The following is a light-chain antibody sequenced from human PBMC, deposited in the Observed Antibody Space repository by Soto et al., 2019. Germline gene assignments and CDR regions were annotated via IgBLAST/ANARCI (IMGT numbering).Light chain of an antibody. CDR2: AAS. CDR3: QQYNSWPPFT. CDR1: QSVSSK. J-gene: IGKJ4*01. V-gene: IGKV3-15*01. Sequence: EIVMTQSPVTLSVSPGERATLSCRASQSVSSKLAWYQHKPGQPPRLLIYAASTRATGIPARFSGSGAGTDFTLTINGLQSEDFAVYYCQQYNSWPPFTFGGGTKVEIK.